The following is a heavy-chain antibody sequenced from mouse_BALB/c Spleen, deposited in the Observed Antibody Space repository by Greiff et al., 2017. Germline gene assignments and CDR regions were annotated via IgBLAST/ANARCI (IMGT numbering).Heavy chain of an antibody. V-gene: IGHV1S137*01. Sequence: VQLQQSGAELVRPGVSVKISCKGSGYTFTDYAMHWVKQSHAKSLEWIGVISTYYGDASYNQKFKGKATMTVDKSSSTAYMELARLTSEDSAIYYCAREYGNYPSMDYWGQGTSVTVSS. CDR2: ISTYYGDA. J-gene: IGHJ4*01. D-gene: IGHD2-1*01. CDR3: AREYGNYPSMDY. CDR1: GYTFTDYA.